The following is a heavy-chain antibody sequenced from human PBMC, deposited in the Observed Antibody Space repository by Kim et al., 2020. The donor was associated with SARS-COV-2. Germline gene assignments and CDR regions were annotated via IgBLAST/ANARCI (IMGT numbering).Heavy chain of an antibody. D-gene: IGHD1-26*01. J-gene: IGHJ3*02. CDR3: ARDSWDTTDAFDI. V-gene: IGHV3-33*01. Sequence: YADSVKGRFTISRDNSKTTLYLQMSGLRAEDTAVYYGARDSWDTTDAFDIWGQGTKVTVSS.